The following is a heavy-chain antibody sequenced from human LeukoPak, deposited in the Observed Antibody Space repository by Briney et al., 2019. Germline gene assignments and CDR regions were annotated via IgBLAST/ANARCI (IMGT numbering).Heavy chain of an antibody. D-gene: IGHD3-10*01. CDR3: ARGVRGVQTYYYYYYMDV. Sequence: ASVKVSCKASGYTFTSYDINWVRQATGQGLEWMGWMNPNSGNTGYAQKFQGRVTMTRNTSINTAYMELSSLRSEDTAVYYCARGVRGVQTYYYYYYMDVWSKGTTVTISS. CDR1: GYTFTSYD. CDR2: MNPNSGNT. V-gene: IGHV1-8*01. J-gene: IGHJ6*03.